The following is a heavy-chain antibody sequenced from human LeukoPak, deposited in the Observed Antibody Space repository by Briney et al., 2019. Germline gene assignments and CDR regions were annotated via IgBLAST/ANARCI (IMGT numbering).Heavy chain of an antibody. V-gene: IGHV3-48*01. CDR2: ISSSSGI. CDR1: GFTFSRYS. CDR3: TRDANWNPDY. Sequence: GGSLRLSCAASGFTFSRYSMNWVHQAPGKGLEWVSYISSSSGIYYADSVQGRFTTSRDNGKNSLYLQMSSLRAEDTAVYYCTRDANWNPDYWGQGTLVTVSS. J-gene: IGHJ4*02. D-gene: IGHD1-1*01.